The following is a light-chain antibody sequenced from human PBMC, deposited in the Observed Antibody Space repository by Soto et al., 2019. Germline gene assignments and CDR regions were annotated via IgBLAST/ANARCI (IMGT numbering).Light chain of an antibody. J-gene: IGLJ2*01. CDR3: CSYAGSRTHVL. CDR1: SSDVGSYNL. CDR2: EVS. V-gene: IGLV2-23*02. Sequence: QSALTQPRSVSGSPGQSVTISCIGTSSDVGSYNLVSWYQQHPGKAPKVLIYEVSERHSGVSHRFSGSKSGNTASLTISGLHAEDEAEYYCCSYAGSRTHVLFGGGTKLTVL.